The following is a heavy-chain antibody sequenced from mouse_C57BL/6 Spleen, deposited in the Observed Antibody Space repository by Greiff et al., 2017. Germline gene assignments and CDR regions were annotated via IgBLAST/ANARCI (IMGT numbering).Heavy chain of an antibody. J-gene: IGHJ2*01. D-gene: IGHD2-3*01. V-gene: IGHV5-4*01. CDR3: AREGDGYYFDY. CDR1: GFTFSSYA. CDR2: ISDGGSYT. Sequence: EVNLVESGGGLVKPGGSLKLSCAASGFTFSSYAMSWVRQTPEQRLEWVATISDGGSYTYYPDNVKGRFTISRDNAKNNLYLQMSHLKSEDTAMYYCAREGDGYYFDYWGQGTTLTVSS.